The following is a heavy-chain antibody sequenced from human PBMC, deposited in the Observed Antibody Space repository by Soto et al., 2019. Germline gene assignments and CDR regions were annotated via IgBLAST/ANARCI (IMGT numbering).Heavy chain of an antibody. J-gene: IGHJ4*02. CDR3: ARHSYCSGGSCYFDY. CDR2: IYYSGST. D-gene: IGHD2-15*01. CDR1: GGSMSSYY. V-gene: IGHV4-59*08. Sequence: QVQLQESGPGLVKPSETLSLTCTVSGGSMSSYYWSWIRQPPGKGLEWIGYIYYSGSTNYNPSLKSRVTISVDTSKNQFSLKLSYGTAADMAVYYCARHSYCSGGSCYFDYWGQGTLVTVSS.